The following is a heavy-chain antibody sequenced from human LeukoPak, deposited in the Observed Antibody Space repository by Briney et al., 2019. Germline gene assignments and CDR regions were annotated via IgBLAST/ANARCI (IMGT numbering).Heavy chain of an antibody. Sequence: GGSLRLSCAASGFTFSSYWMSWVRQAPGKGLGWVANIKQDGSEKYYVDSVKGRFTISRDNAKNSLYLQMNSLRAEDTAVYYCARNILLGYCSSTSCPTTNWFDPWGQGTLVTVSS. CDR3: ARNILLGYCSSTSCPTTNWFDP. CDR1: GFTFSSYW. J-gene: IGHJ5*02. D-gene: IGHD2-2*01. CDR2: IKQDGSEK. V-gene: IGHV3-7*01.